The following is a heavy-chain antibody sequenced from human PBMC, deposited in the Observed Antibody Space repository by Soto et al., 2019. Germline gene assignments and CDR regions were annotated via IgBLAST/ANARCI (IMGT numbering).Heavy chain of an antibody. CDR2: ITGVGGGT. J-gene: IGHJ6*02. V-gene: IGHV3-23*01. D-gene: IGHD4-4*01. CDR3: AKLLGRNYGRGDYFYGMDV. Sequence: PGGSLRLSXAASGFTFSGYAMSWVRQAPGEGLEWVSAITGVGGGTYYADSVKGRFTISRDNSKNTVYLQMNSLRAEDTAVYYCAKLLGRNYGRGDYFYGMDVWGQGTTVTVSS. CDR1: GFTFSGYA.